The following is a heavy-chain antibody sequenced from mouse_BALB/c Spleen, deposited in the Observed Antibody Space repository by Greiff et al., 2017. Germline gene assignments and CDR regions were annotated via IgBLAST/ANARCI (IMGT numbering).Heavy chain of an antibody. V-gene: IGHV5-6-4*01. CDR1: GFTFSSYT. CDR3: TREGYGSSSHWYFDV. CDR2: ISSGGSYT. J-gene: IGHJ1*01. Sequence: EVKLMESGGGLVKPGGSLKLSCAASGFTFSSYTMSWVRQTPEKRLEWVATISSGGSYTYYPDSVKGRFTISRDNAKNTLYLQMSSLKSEDTAMYYCTREGYGSSSHWYFDVWGAGTTVTVAS. D-gene: IGHD1-1*01.